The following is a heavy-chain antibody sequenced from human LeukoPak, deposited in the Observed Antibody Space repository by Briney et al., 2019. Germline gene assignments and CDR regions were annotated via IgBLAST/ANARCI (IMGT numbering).Heavy chain of an antibody. CDR2: ISVYNGNT. Sequence: ASVKVSCKASGYTFTSYGISWVRQAPGQGLEWMGWISVYNGNTNYAQKLQGRVTMTTDTSTSTAYMELRSLRSDDTAVYYCARAGCSSTSCYSRPHFDYWGQGTLVTVSP. D-gene: IGHD2-2*01. V-gene: IGHV1-18*01. CDR1: GYTFTSYG. J-gene: IGHJ4*02. CDR3: ARAGCSSTSCYSRPHFDY.